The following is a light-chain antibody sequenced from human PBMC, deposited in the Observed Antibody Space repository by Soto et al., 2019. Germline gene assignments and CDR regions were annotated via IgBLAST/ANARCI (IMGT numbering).Light chain of an antibody. Sequence: EIVMTQSPANLSVSPGERATLSCRASQSVSSNLAWYQQKPGQAPRLLIYGASTRATGIPARFSGSGSGTEFTLTISSLQSEDFAVYYCQQYNNWPETFGQGTNVDIK. CDR2: GAS. V-gene: IGKV3-15*01. CDR3: QQYNNWPET. CDR1: QSVSSN. J-gene: IGKJ1*01.